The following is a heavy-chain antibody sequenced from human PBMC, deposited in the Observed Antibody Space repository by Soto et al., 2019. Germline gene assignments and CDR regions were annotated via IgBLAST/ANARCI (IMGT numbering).Heavy chain of an antibody. CDR2: SNHSGST. V-gene: IGHV4-34*01. CDR3: ARGRGHYDILTGYYSHPFDY. J-gene: IGHJ4*02. D-gene: IGHD3-9*01. Sequence: SDTLSLTCAVYGGSFSGYYWSWIRQPPGKGLEWMGESNHSGSTNYNPSLKRRVTISVDTSKNQFSLKLSSVPAADTAVYYCARGRGHYDILTGYYSHPFDYWGQGTLVTVSS. CDR1: GGSFSGYY.